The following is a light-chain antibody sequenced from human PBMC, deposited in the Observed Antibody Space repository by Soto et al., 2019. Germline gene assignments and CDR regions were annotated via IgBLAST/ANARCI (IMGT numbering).Light chain of an antibody. Sequence: QTVVTQEPSFSVSPGGTVTLTCGLSSGSVSTSHYPSWCQQTPGQAPRTLIYSTNTRSSGVPDRFSGSILGNKAALTITGAQADDESDYCCVLYMGSGISVFGGGTKLTVL. CDR1: SGSVSTSHY. V-gene: IGLV8-61*01. CDR3: VLYMGSGISV. J-gene: IGLJ3*02. CDR2: STN.